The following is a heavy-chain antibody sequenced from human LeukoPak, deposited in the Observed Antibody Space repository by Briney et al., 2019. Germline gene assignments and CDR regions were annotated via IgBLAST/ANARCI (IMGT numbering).Heavy chain of an antibody. CDR2: MKGDGSEI. D-gene: IGHD3-22*01. CDR3: ARSYYYDSSHTVDY. CDR1: GFTFSTYW. Sequence: PGGSLRLSCAASGFTFSTYWMTWVRQAPGKGLEWVANMKGDGSEIYYVDSVKGRFTISRDNAKNLLYLQMNSLRAEDTAVYYCARSYYYDSSHTVDYWGQGTLVTVSS. V-gene: IGHV3-7*01. J-gene: IGHJ4*02.